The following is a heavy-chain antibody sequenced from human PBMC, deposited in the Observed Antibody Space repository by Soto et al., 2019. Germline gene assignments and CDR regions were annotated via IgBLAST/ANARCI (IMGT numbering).Heavy chain of an antibody. V-gene: IGHV3-21*01. CDR2: ISSSSSYI. D-gene: IGHD2-2*01. J-gene: IGHJ6*02. Sequence: EVQLVESGGGLVKPGGSLRLSCAASGFTFSSYSMNWVRQAPGKGLAWVSSISSSSSYIYYADSVKGRFTISRDNAKNSLYLQMNSLRAEDTAVYYCARAFSQKGFFIVVVPAASGGMDVWGQGTTVTVSS. CDR1: GFTFSSYS. CDR3: ARAFSQKGFFIVVVPAASGGMDV.